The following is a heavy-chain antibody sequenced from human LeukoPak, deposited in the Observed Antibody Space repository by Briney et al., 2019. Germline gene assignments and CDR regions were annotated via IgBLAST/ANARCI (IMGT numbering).Heavy chain of an antibody. V-gene: IGHV1-46*01. J-gene: IGHJ4*02. CDR2: INPSGGST. Sequence: GASVKVSCKASGYTFSSYYMHWVRQAPGQGLEWKAIINPSGGSTSYAQKFQGRGTMTRDTSTRTVYMELSSLRSEETAVYYCARDPRPSYESGGYYYPGDYWGQGTLVTVSS. D-gene: IGHD3-22*01. CDR3: ARDPRPSYESGGYYYPGDY. CDR1: GYTFSSYY.